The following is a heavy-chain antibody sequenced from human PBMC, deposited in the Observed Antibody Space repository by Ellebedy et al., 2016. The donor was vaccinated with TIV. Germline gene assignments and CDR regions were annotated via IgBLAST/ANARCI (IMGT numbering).Heavy chain of an antibody. CDR3: ARDTGGPYSSSYNIFHYYGIDV. CDR1: GFTFSSYS. V-gene: IGHV3-48*01. CDR2: ISSSSSTI. D-gene: IGHD6-13*01. Sequence: GESLKISCAASGFTFSSYSMNWVRQAPGKGLEWVSYISSSSSTIYYADSVKGRFTISRDNAKNSLYLQMNSLRAEDTAVYYCARDTGGPYSSSYNIFHYYGIDVWGQGTTVTVSS. J-gene: IGHJ6*02.